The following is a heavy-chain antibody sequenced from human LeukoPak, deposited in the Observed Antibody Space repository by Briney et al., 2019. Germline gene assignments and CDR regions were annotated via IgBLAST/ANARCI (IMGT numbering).Heavy chain of an antibody. V-gene: IGHV1-69-2*01. J-gene: IGHJ4*02. CDR2: IDPEDGET. Sequence: ATAKLSCKSSGYSFSDYYIHWVQLAPGKGLEWMGRIDPEDGETIYSATFQDRLTITADTSIDTSYMELRSLRSDDTAVYFCGTAVVGRQPTDWGQGTLVTVSS. CDR3: GTAVVGRQPTD. D-gene: IGHD1-26*01. CDR1: GYSFSDYY.